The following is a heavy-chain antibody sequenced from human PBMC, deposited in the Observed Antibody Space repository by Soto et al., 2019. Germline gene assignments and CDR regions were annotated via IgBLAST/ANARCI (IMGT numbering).Heavy chain of an antibody. CDR3: ARGSRGYPTRGHMDV. J-gene: IGHJ6*03. V-gene: IGHV3-21*01. Sequence: EVQLVESGGGLVKPGGSLRLSCAASGFTFSSYSMNWVRQAPGKGLEWVSSISSGSSYIYYADSVKGRFTISRDNAKNSLYLQMNSLRAEDTAVYYCARGSRGYPTRGHMDVWGKGTTVTVSS. CDR2: ISSGSSYI. CDR1: GFTFSSYS. D-gene: IGHD2-15*01.